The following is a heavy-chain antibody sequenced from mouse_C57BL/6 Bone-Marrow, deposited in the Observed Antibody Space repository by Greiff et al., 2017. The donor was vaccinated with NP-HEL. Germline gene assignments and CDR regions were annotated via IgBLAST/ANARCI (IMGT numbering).Heavy chain of an antibody. CDR1: GFNIKDYY. J-gene: IGHJ2*01. Sequence: VQLQQSGAELVRPGASVKLYCTASGFNIKDYYMHWVKQRPEQGLAWIGRIDPEDGDTEYAPKFQGKATMTADTSSNTAYLQLSSLTSEDTAVYYCTGEHGNLYFDYWGQGTTLTVSS. CDR3: TGEHGNLYFDY. D-gene: IGHD2-1*01. CDR2: IDPEDGDT. V-gene: IGHV14-1*01.